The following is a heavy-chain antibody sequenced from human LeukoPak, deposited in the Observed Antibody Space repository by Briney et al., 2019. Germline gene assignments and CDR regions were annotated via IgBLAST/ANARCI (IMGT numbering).Heavy chain of an antibody. CDR3: ARQAVVYGDYRVYYYGMDV. D-gene: IGHD4-17*01. J-gene: IGHJ6*02. Sequence: GASVKVSCKASGYTFTSYGINWVRQAPGQGLEWMGWISAYNGNTNYAQKLQGRVTMTTDTSTSTAYMELRSLRSDDTAVYYCARQAVVYGDYRVYYYGMDVWGQGTTVTVSS. CDR2: ISAYNGNT. CDR1: GYTFTSYG. V-gene: IGHV1-18*01.